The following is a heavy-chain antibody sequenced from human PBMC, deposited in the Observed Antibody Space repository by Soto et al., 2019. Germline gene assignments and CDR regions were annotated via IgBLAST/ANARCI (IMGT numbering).Heavy chain of an antibody. CDR3: ARDFDAYDYVLDY. Sequence: PGGSLSLSCAASGFPFSSYCMHWVRQAPGKGLEWVAVIWYDGSNKYYADSVKGRFTISRDNSKNTLYLQMNSLRAEDTAVYYCARDFDAYDYVLDYWGQGTLVTVSS. J-gene: IGHJ4*02. CDR1: GFPFSSYC. V-gene: IGHV3-33*01. D-gene: IGHD3-16*01. CDR2: IWYDGSNK.